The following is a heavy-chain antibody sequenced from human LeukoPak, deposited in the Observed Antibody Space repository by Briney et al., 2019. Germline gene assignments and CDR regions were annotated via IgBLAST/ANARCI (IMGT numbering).Heavy chain of an antibody. CDR3: AKKERWLIGY. D-gene: IGHD5-24*01. J-gene: IGHJ4*02. CDR1: GFTFSSYA. CDR2: ISGSGGST. V-gene: IGHV3-23*01. Sequence: GGSLRLSCAASGFTFSSYAMSWVRQAPGKGLEGVSGISGSGGSTYYADSVKGRFTISRDNSKNTLYLQMNSLRAEDTAVYYGAKKERWLIGYWGQGTLVTVSS.